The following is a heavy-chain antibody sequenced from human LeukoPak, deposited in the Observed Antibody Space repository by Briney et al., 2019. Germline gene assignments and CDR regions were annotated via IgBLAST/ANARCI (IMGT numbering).Heavy chain of an antibody. V-gene: IGHV1-58*02. Sequence: TSVKVSCKASGFTFTSSAMQWVRQARGQRLEWIGWIVVGSGNTNYAQKFQERVTITRDMSTSTAYMGLTSLRSEDTAVYYCAAELNYYDSSGSGDYWGQGTLVTVSS. CDR3: AAELNYYDSSGSGDY. CDR2: IVVGSGNT. D-gene: IGHD3-22*01. J-gene: IGHJ4*02. CDR1: GFTFTSSA.